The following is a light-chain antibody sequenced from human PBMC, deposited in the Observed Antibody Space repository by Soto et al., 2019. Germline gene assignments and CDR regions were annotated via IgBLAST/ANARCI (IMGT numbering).Light chain of an antibody. CDR2: GAS. V-gene: IGKV3-15*01. CDR1: QSVGDN. J-gene: IGKJ5*01. Sequence: VMTQSPPTLSVSPGERVTLYCRSSQSVGDNLAWFEQKPGQGPRLLIYGASTRATGIPVRFSGSGSETDFTLTISSLRSEDSAVYLCQQYNNWPITFGQGIRLEI. CDR3: QQYNNWPIT.